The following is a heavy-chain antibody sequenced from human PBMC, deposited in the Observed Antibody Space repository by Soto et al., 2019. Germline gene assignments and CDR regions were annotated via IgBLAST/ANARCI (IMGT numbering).Heavy chain of an antibody. V-gene: IGHV4-59*01. D-gene: IGHD3-10*01. CDR1: GGSISSYY. CDR2: IYYSGST. Sequence: ETLSLTCTVSGGSISSYYWSWIRQPPGKGLEWIGYIYYSGSTNYNPSLKSRVTISVDTSKNQFSLKLSSVTAADTAVYYCARDVLLWFGERGGMDVSGQGTTVTVSS. CDR3: ARDVLLWFGERGGMDV. J-gene: IGHJ6*02.